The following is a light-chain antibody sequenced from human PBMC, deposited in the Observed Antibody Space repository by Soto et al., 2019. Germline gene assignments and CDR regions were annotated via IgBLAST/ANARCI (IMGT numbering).Light chain of an antibody. CDR2: GAS. J-gene: IGKJ1*01. Sequence: EIVLTQSPGTLSLSPGEKATLSCRASQSVSKYLAWYQQKPGQAPRVLIYGASSRATGIPDRFSGRGSGTDFTLTISRLEPEDFAVYYCHQYGTSPWTLGQGTKVEIK. CDR3: HQYGTSPWT. V-gene: IGKV3-20*01. CDR1: QSVSKY.